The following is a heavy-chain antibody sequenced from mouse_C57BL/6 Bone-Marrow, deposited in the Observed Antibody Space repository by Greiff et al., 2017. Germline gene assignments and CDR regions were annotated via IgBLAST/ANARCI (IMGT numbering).Heavy chain of an antibody. CDR1: GFTFSDAW. CDR2: IRNKANHHAT. V-gene: IGHV6-6*01. CDR3: TGGYYVWFAY. Sequence: EVKLVESGGGLVQPGGSMKLSCAASGFTFSDAWMDWVRQSPEKGLEWVAEIRNKANHHATYYAESVKGRFTISRDDSKSSVYLQMNSLRAEDTGIYYCTGGYYVWFAYWGQGTLVTVSA. J-gene: IGHJ3*01. D-gene: IGHD2-3*01.